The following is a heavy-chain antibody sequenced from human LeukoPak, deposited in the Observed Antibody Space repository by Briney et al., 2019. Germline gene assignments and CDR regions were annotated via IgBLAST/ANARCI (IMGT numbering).Heavy chain of an antibody. CDR1: GYTFTSYD. Sequence: ASVKVSCKASGYTFTSYDINWVRQATGQGLEWMGWMNPNSGNTGYAQKFQGRVTITRNTSISTAYMELSSLRSEDTAVYYCARRRARYSYIPLDIWGQGTMVTVSS. D-gene: IGHD5-18*01. CDR2: MNPNSGNT. CDR3: ARRRARYSYIPLDI. J-gene: IGHJ3*02. V-gene: IGHV1-8*03.